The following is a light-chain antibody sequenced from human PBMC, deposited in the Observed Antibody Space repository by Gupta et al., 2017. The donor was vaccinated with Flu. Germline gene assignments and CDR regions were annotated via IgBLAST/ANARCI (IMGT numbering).Light chain of an antibody. Sequence: SPSTLSASVGDRVTISCRASQRSDKWLAWYQHEPGNVPKLLLYEASTLESGVPSRFSGSGFGTEFTLTITSLQPDDFATYYCQQYKTYSRAFGQGTKVEIK. V-gene: IGKV1-5*03. CDR2: EAS. J-gene: IGKJ1*01. CDR3: QQYKTYSRA. CDR1: QRSDKW.